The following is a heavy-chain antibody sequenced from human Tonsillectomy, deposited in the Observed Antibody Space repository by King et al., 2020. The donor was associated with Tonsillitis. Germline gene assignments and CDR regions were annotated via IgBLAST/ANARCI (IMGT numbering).Heavy chain of an antibody. D-gene: IGHD2-8*02. V-gene: IGHV4-59*01. J-gene: IGHJ5*02. Sequence: MQLQESGPGLVKPSETLSLTCTVSGGSISSYYWSWIRQPPGKGLEWIGYIYYSGSTNYNPSLKSQVTISVDTSKNQFSLKLSSVTAADTAVYYCARGYWSTYWGDWFDPWGQGTLVTVSS. CDR2: IYYSGST. CDR1: GGSISSYY. CDR3: ARGYWSTYWGDWFDP.